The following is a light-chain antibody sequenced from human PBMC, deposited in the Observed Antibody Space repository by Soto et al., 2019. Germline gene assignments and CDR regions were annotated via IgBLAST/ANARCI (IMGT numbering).Light chain of an antibody. CDR2: ATS. V-gene: IGKV1-39*01. CDR1: QNIGNY. CDR3: QQSYSTALYT. Sequence: DIQMTQSPSSLSASVGDRVTITCRASQNIGNYVNWYQQKPGKAPNLLIYATSTLQSGVPSRFSGSGSGTDFTLTISSLQPEDFATYYCQQSYSTALYTFGQGTKLEIK. J-gene: IGKJ2*01.